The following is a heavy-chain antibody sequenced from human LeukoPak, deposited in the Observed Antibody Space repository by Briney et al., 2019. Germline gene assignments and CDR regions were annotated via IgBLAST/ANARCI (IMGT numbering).Heavy chain of an antibody. CDR1: GYTFTSYG. CDR2: ISAYNGNT. J-gene: IGHJ4*02. D-gene: IGHD4-17*01. Sequence: ASVKVSCKASGYTFTSYGISWVRQAPGQGLEWMGWISAYNGNTNYAQKLQGRVTMTTDTSTSTAYVELRSLRSDDTAVYYCASISYGDYSFDYWGQGTLVTVSS. V-gene: IGHV1-18*01. CDR3: ASISYGDYSFDY.